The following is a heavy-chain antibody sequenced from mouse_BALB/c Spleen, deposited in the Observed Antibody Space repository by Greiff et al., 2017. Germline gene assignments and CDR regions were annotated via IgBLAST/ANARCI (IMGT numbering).Heavy chain of an antibody. Sequence: EVKLVESGGGLVQPGGSLKLSCAASGFTFSSYTMSWVRQTPEKRLEWVAYISNGGGSTYYPDTVKGRFTISRDNAKNTLYLQMSSLKSEDTAMYYCARSTGTGAMDYWGQGTSVTVSS. D-gene: IGHD4-1*02. CDR2: ISNGGGST. V-gene: IGHV5-12-2*01. CDR3: ARSTGTGAMDY. J-gene: IGHJ4*01. CDR1: GFTFSSYT.